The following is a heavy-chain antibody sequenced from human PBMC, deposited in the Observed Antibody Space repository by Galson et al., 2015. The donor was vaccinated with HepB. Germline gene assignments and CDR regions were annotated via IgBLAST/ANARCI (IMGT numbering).Heavy chain of an antibody. CDR2: ISSSSSTI. J-gene: IGHJ4*02. V-gene: IGHV3-48*01. CDR1: GFTFSSYS. Sequence: SLRLSCAASGFTFSSYSMNWVRQAPGKGLEWVSYISSSSSTIYYADSVKDRFTISRDNSKNTLYLQMNSLRAEDTAVYYCARALWFGESYWGQGTLVTVSS. D-gene: IGHD3-10*01. CDR3: ARALWFGESY.